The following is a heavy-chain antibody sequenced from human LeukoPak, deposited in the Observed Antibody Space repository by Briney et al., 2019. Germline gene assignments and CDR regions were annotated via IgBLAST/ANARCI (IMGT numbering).Heavy chain of an antibody. J-gene: IGHJ4*02. CDR1: GYTFTSYG. D-gene: IGHD3-10*01. V-gene: IGHV1-18*01. CDR3: ASSYYYGSGSYFDY. Sequence: ASVKVSCKASGYTFTSYGISWVRQAPGQGLEWMGWISAYNGNTNYAQKLQSRVTMTTDTSTSTAYMELRSLRSDGTAVYYCASSYYYGSGSYFDYWGQGTLVTVSS. CDR2: ISAYNGNT.